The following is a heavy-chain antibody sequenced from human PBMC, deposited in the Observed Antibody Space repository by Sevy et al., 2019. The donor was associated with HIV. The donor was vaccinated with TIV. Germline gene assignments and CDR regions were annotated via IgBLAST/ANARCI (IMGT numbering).Heavy chain of an antibody. CDR2: IWSDGAYQ. D-gene: IGHD3-22*01. CDR3: ARGGYYYDNAAYYALDS. CDR1: GFTFSNYA. V-gene: IGHV3-33*01. J-gene: IGHJ4*02. Sequence: GGSLTLSCAATGFTFSNYAMHWVRQAPGKGMEWVAIIWSDGAYQYHGDSVKGRFTIPRDNSKNTLYLQMNNVRVEDTAVYYCARGGYYYDNAAYYALDSWGQGTLVTVSS.